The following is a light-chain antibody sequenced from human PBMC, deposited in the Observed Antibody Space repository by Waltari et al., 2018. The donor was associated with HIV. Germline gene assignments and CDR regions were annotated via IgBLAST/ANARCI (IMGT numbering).Light chain of an antibody. CDR2: DTN. Sequence: QSVLTQPPSVSAAPGQKVTIPCPGSSSNIGNQYVSWYQQLPGTAPKPLIYDTNKRPSGIADRFSGSKSGTSATLGITGLQTGDEADYYCGTWDSSLNSWEFGGGTKVTVL. J-gene: IGLJ3*02. CDR3: GTWDSSLNSWE. V-gene: IGLV1-51*01. CDR1: SSNIGNQY.